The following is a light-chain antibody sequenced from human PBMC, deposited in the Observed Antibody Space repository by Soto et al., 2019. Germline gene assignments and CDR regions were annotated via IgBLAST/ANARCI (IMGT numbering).Light chain of an antibody. CDR1: QSISSTY. CDR2: AAS. V-gene: IGKV3-20*01. J-gene: IGKJ2*01. Sequence: SVLTQSPGTLSLFPGERATLSCRTSQSISSTYLAWYQQRPGQAPRLLIYAASSRATGIPDRFSGSGSGTDFTLTISRLEPEDFAVYYCQQYFGSLYTFDQGTKLEIK. CDR3: QQYFGSLYT.